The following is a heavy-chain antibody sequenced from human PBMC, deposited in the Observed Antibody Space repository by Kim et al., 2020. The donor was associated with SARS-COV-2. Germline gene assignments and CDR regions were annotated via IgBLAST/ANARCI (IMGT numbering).Heavy chain of an antibody. CDR3: CYDNNGYFGDY. CDR2: T. Sequence: TKYDQKLQGRVTMTTDTSTSTVYMELRSLRSDDTAVYYCCYDNNGYFGDYWGQGTLVTVSS. D-gene: IGHD3-22*01. J-gene: IGHJ4*02. V-gene: IGHV1-18*01.